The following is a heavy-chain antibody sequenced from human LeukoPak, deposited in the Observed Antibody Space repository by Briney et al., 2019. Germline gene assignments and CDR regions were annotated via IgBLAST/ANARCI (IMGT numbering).Heavy chain of an antibody. CDR1: GFTFGSYA. CDR3: ARDLDRSTPTGY. Sequence: GGSLRLSCAASGFTFGSYAMHWVRQAPGKGLEYVSAISSNGGSTYYANSVKGRFTISRDNSKNTLYLQMGSLRAEDMAVYYCARDLDRSTPTGYWGQGTLVTVSS. CDR2: ISSNGGST. D-gene: IGHD5/OR15-5a*01. V-gene: IGHV3-64*01. J-gene: IGHJ4*02.